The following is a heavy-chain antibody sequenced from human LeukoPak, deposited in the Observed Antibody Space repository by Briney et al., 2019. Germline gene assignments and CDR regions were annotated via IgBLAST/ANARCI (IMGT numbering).Heavy chain of an antibody. CDR3: ARARGSDDYFDY. CDR2: IYSGGST. Sequence: PGGSLRLSCAASGFTFSSYSMNWVRQAPGKGLEWVSVIYSGGSTYYADSVKGRFTISRDNSKNTLYLQMNSLRAEDTAVYYCARARGSDDYFDYWGQGTLVTVSS. J-gene: IGHJ4*02. D-gene: IGHD3-16*01. V-gene: IGHV3-53*01. CDR1: GFTFSSYS.